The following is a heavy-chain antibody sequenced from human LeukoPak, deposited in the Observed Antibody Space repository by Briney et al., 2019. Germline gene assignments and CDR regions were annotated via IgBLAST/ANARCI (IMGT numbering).Heavy chain of an antibody. CDR2: ISGDGGST. D-gene: IGHD3-10*01. CDR1: GFTFSSYA. Sequence: PGGSLRLSCAASGFTFSSYAMHWVRQAPGKGLEWVSLISGDGGSTYYADSVKGRFTISRDNSKNSLYLQMNSLRTEDTALYYCAKDTSWDYGSGSYYKWVDYWGQGTLVTVSS. J-gene: IGHJ4*02. CDR3: AKDTSWDYGSGSYYKWVDY. V-gene: IGHV3-43*02.